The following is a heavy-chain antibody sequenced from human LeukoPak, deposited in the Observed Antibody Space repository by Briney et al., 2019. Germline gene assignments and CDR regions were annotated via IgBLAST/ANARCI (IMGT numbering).Heavy chain of an antibody. CDR3: AAYSSGWYNAFDI. V-gene: IGHV1-2*02. J-gene: IGHJ3*02. CDR2: INPNSGGT. CDR1: GYTFTGYY. Sequence: GASVKVSCKASGYTFTGYYMHWVRQAPGQGLEWMGWINPNSGGTNYAQKFQGRVTMTRDTSISTAYMELGRLRSDDTAVYYCAAYSSGWYNAFDIWGQGTMVTVSS. D-gene: IGHD6-19*01.